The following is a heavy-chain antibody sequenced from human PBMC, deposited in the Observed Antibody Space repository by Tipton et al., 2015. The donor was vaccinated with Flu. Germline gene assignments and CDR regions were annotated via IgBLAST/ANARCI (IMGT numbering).Heavy chain of an antibody. Sequence: SLRLSCATSGFNFRSYAMHWVRQAPGKGLEWVSGISWDGGDRRYADSVRGRFTISRDNAKDTLHLQMNSLRVEDTALYYCTRQKAGRLLDWSDSSVIWGQGTMVTVS. CDR1: GFNFRSYA. D-gene: IGHD3/OR15-3a*01. CDR3: TRQKAGRLLDWSDSSVI. CDR2: ISWDGGDR. J-gene: IGHJ3*02. V-gene: IGHV3-9*01.